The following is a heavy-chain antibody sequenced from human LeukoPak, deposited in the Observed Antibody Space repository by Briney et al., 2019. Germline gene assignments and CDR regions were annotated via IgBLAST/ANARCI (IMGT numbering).Heavy chain of an antibody. CDR2: TYYRSKWYN. CDR3: ARGHRWELLSYFDY. J-gene: IGHJ4*02. CDR1: GDSVSSNSAA. Sequence: SQTLSLTCAISGDSVSSNSAAWNWIRQSPSRGLEWLGRTYYRSKWYNDYAVSVKSRITINPDTSKNQFSLQLSSVTAADTAVYYCARGHRWELLSYFDYWGQGTLVTVSS. D-gene: IGHD1-26*01. V-gene: IGHV6-1*01.